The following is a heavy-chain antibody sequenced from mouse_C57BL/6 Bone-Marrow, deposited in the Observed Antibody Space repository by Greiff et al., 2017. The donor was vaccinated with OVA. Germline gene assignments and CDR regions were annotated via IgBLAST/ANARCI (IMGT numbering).Heavy chain of an antibody. CDR3: ATRGYYFSYYAMDY. CDR2: ISYDGSN. J-gene: IGHJ4*01. D-gene: IGHD1-1*01. Sequence: EVQLQESGPGLVKPSQSLSLTCSVTGYSITSGYYWNWIRQFPGNKLEWMGYISYDGSNNYNPSLKNRISITRDTSKNQFFLKLNSVTTEDTATYYCATRGYYFSYYAMDYWGQGTSVTVSS. CDR1: GYSITSGYY. V-gene: IGHV3-6*01.